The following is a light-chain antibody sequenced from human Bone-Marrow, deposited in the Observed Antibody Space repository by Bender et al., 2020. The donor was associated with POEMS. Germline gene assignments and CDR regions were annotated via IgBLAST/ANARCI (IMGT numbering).Light chain of an antibody. CDR3: SSYTTSRTVV. Sequence: QSALTQPASVSGSPGQSITFSCTGTSSDVGRYNYVSWHQQHPGKAPKLMIYDVSYRPSGVSNRFSGSKSGNTASLTISGLQGEDEADYYCSSYTTSRTVVFGGGTKLTVL. CDR1: SSDVGRYNY. V-gene: IGLV2-14*03. CDR2: DVS. J-gene: IGLJ2*01.